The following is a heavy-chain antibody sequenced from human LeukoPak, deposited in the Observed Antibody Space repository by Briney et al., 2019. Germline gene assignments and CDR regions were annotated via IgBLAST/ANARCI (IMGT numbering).Heavy chain of an antibody. CDR2: IRYDGSNK. CDR1: GFTFSSYG. D-gene: IGHD5-12*01. Sequence: PGGSLRLSCAASGFTFSSYGMHWVRQAPGGGLGWVGYIRYDGSNKFYAASVTGRFTISRDNSKNTLYLQMKSLRAEDTAVYYCAKGGGYEAQYYYYYLDVWGKGTTVTISS. CDR3: AKGGGYEAQYYYYYLDV. J-gene: IGHJ6*03. V-gene: IGHV3-30*02.